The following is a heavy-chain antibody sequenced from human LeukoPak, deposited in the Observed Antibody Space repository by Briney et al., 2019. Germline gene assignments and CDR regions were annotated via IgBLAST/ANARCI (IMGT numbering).Heavy chain of an antibody. D-gene: IGHD1-26*01. CDR1: GFTFSSNG. CDR2: IWYDGSNK. V-gene: IGHV3-33*01. J-gene: IGHJ5*02. CDR3: ARSVGATTDWFDP. Sequence: GGSLRLSCAASGFTFSSNGMCWVRQAPGKGLEWLAVIWYDGSNKYYADSVKGRFTISRDNSKNTLYLEMNSLRGEDTAVYYCARSVGATTDWFDPWGQGTQVIVSS.